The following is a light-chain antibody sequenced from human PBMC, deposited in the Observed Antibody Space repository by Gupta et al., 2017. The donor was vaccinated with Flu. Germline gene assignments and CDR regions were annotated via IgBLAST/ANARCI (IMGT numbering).Light chain of an antibody. V-gene: IGKV2-28*01. CDR3: MQALETPYT. CDR1: QGLLHSNGYEF. Sequence: EIVMTQSPVSLTVSIGEPASISCRPSQGLLHSNGYEFLEWFVQKPGQTPQLLVYLGSDRASGVPDRFRGRGSDTDYTLEISRVEADDVGIYFCMQALETPYTFGQGTKLEI. CDR2: LGS. J-gene: IGKJ2*01.